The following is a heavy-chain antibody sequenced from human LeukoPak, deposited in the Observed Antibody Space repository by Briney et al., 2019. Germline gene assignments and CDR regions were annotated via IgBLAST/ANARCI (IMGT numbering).Heavy chain of an antibody. CDR3: ARGPQPYDDSGSRAFDI. Sequence: PGGSLRLSCAASGFTFSSYAMSWVRQAPGKGLQYVSTISSNGDLTYYANSVRGRFTMSRDNSKNTLFLQLDSLRADDMAIYYCARGPQPYDDSGSRAFDIWGQGAMVTVSS. D-gene: IGHD4-17*01. CDR2: ISSNGDLT. CDR1: GFTFSSYA. J-gene: IGHJ3*02. V-gene: IGHV3-64*01.